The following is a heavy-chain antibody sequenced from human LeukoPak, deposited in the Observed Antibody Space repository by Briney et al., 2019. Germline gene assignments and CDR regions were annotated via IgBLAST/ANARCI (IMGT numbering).Heavy chain of an antibody. V-gene: IGHV3-23*01. CDR1: GFTFSSYG. J-gene: IGHJ4*02. D-gene: IGHD2-15*01. CDR2: ISGSGGST. Sequence: GGSLRLSCAASGFTFSSYGMSWVRQAPGKGLEWVSAISGSGGSTYYADSVKGRFTISRDNSKNTLYLQMNSLRAEDTAVYYCAKGRYCSGGSCYSILFDYWGQGTLVTVSS. CDR3: AKGRYCSGGSCYSILFDY.